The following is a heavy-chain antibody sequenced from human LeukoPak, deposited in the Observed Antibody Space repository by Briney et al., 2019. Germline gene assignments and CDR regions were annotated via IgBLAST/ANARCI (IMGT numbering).Heavy chain of an antibody. CDR2: IIPIFGIA. Sequence: SVKVSCKASGGTFSSYAISWVRQAPGQGLEWMGRIIPIFGIANYAQKFQGRVTITADISTNTAYMELSSLRSEDTAVYYCARAGQYCGGDCFYFDYWGQGTLVTVSS. D-gene: IGHD2-21*02. J-gene: IGHJ4*02. CDR3: ARAGQYCGGDCFYFDY. V-gene: IGHV1-69*04. CDR1: GGTFSSYA.